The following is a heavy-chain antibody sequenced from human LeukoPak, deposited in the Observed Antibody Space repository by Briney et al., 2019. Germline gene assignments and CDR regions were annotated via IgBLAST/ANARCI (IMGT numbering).Heavy chain of an antibody. Sequence: ASETLSLTCTVSGGSISSYYWSWIRQPPGKGLEWIGYIYYSGSTNYNPSLKSRVTISVDRSKNHFSLNLSSVTAADTAVYYCARGNSHGFDYWGQGTLVTVSS. CDR2: IYYSGST. J-gene: IGHJ4*02. CDR1: GGSISSYY. D-gene: IGHD5-18*01. V-gene: IGHV4-59*12. CDR3: ARGNSHGFDY.